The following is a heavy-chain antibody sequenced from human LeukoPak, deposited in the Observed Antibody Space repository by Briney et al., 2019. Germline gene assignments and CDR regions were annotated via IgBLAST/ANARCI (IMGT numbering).Heavy chain of an antibody. V-gene: IGHV1-2*06. CDR1: GYTFTGYY. Sequence: ASVKVSCKASGYTFTGYYMHWVRQAPGQGLEWMGRINPNSGGTNYAQKFQGRVTMTRDTSISTAYMELSRLRSGDTAVYYCARLAVAYPTDYWGQGTLVTVSS. J-gene: IGHJ4*02. CDR2: INPNSGGT. CDR3: ARLAVAYPTDY. D-gene: IGHD6-19*01.